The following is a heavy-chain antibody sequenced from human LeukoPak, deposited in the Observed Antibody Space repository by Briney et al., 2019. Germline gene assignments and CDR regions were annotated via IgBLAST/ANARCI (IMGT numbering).Heavy chain of an antibody. CDR2: IIPILGIA. J-gene: IGHJ4*02. CDR1: GGTFSSYA. Sequence: SSVKLSCKASGGTFSSYAISWVRQAPGQGLEWMGMIIPILGIANYAQKFQGRVTITADKSTSTAYMELSSLRSEDTAVYYCAREERRGVAAVLEFDYWGQGTLVTVSS. CDR3: AREERRGVAAVLEFDY. V-gene: IGHV1-69*04. D-gene: IGHD6-13*01.